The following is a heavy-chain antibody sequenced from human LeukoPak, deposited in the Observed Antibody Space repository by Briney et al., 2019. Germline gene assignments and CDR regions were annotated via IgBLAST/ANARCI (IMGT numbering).Heavy chain of an antibody. D-gene: IGHD3-16*02. Sequence: GGSLRLSCAASGFTFSTYEMNWVRQAPGKGLEWVSYISSSGSTIYYADSVKGRFTISRDNAKNSLYLQMNSLRAEDTAVYYCARDRGRGGVIVNPPNWWGQGTLVTVSS. CDR2: ISSSGSTI. J-gene: IGHJ4*02. V-gene: IGHV3-48*03. CDR3: ARDRGRGGVIVNPPNW. CDR1: GFTFSTYE.